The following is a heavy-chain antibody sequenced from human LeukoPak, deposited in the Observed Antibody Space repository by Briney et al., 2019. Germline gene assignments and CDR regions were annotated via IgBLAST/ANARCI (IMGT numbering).Heavy chain of an antibody. CDR3: ARGGLAFDI. V-gene: IGHV6-1*01. CDR1: GDSVSSSSAA. CDR2: TYYRSKWYS. Sequence: SQTLSLTCAISGDSVSSSSAAWNWIRQSPSRGLEWLGRTYYRSKWYSDYALSVKRRLTINPDTSKNQVSLQLNSVTPEDAAIYYCARGGLAFDIWGQGTMVTVSS. J-gene: IGHJ3*02.